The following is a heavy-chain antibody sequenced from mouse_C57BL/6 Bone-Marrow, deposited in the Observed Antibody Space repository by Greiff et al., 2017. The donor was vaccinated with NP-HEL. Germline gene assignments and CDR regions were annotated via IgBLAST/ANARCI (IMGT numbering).Heavy chain of an antibody. CDR1: GFTFSSYT. Sequence: EVMLVESGGGLVKPGGSLKLSCAASGFTFSSYTMSWVRQTPEKRLEWVATISGGGGNTYYPDSVKGRFTISRDNAKNTLYLQMSSLRSEDTALYYCARRYGNYGGQGTLVTVSA. V-gene: IGHV5-9*01. CDR3: ARRYGNY. J-gene: IGHJ3*01. CDR2: ISGGGGNT. D-gene: IGHD2-10*02.